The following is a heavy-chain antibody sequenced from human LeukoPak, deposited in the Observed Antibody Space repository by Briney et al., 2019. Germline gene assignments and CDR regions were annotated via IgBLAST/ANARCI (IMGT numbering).Heavy chain of an antibody. J-gene: IGHJ6*04. V-gene: IGHV4-61*01. CDR2: IYYSGST. D-gene: IGHD3-10*01. CDR3: ARDRRAYYYGSESYFPPLWYYYGMDV. CDR1: GGSVSSGSYY. Sequence: SETLSLTCTVSGGSVSSGSYYWSWIRQPPGKGLEWIGYIYYSGSTNYNPSLKSRVTISVDTSKNQFSLKLSSVTAADTAVYYCARDRRAYYYGSESYFPPLWYYYGMDVWGKGTTVTVSS.